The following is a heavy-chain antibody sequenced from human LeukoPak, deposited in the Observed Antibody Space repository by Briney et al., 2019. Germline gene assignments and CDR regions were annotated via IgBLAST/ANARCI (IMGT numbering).Heavy chain of an antibody. V-gene: IGHV4-31*03. D-gene: IGHD6-13*01. J-gene: IGHJ3*02. CDR1: GGSISSGGYY. CDR2: IYYSGST. CDR3: ARGPDSSSWYLGAFDI. Sequence: SQTLSLTCTVSGGSISSGGYYWIWIRQHPGKGLEWIGYIYYSGSTYYNPSLKSRVTISVDTSKNQFSLKLSSVTAADTAVYYCARGPDSSSWYLGAFDIWGQGTMVTVSS.